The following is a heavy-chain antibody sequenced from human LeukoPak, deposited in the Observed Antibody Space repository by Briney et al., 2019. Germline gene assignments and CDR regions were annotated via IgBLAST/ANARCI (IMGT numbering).Heavy chain of an antibody. Sequence: KASXYTFTSYDINWVRQATGQGLEWMGWMNPNSGNTGYAQKFQGRVTMTRNTSISTAYMELSSLRSEDTAVYYCARALGYCSSTSCYLYWFDPWGQGTLVTVSS. CDR3: ARALGYCSSTSCYLYWFDP. J-gene: IGHJ5*02. V-gene: IGHV1-8*01. D-gene: IGHD2-2*01. CDR2: MNPNSGNT. CDR1: XYTFTSYD.